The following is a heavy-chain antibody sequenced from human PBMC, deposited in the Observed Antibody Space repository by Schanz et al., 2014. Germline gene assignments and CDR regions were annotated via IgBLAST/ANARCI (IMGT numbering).Heavy chain of an antibody. CDR1: GLLFSYYY. CDR2: LTGSGTTT. D-gene: IGHD2-8*01. V-gene: IGHV3-23*01. J-gene: IGHJ4*01. Sequence: LRLSCAASGLLFSYYYMSGFRQAPGKGLEWVSALTGSGTTTYYADSMKGRFTISRDNSKNTRDLQMKSLRDEDTARYYCAKDLAPFGVLDYWGNGCLVAFSP. CDR3: AKDLAPFGVLDY.